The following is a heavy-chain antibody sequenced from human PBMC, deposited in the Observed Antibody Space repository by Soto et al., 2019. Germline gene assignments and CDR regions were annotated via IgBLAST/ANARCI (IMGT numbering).Heavy chain of an antibody. CDR1: GGSISSGGYS. D-gene: IGHD3-22*01. CDR3: ARGVDSSVPEYFQH. Sequence: TLSLTCAVSGGSISSGGYSWSWIRQPPGKGLEWIGYIYHSGSNYYNPSLKSRVTISVDRSKNQFSLKLRSVTAADTAVYYCARGVDSSVPEYFQHWGQGTLVTVSS. CDR2: IYHSGSN. V-gene: IGHV4-30-2*01. J-gene: IGHJ1*01.